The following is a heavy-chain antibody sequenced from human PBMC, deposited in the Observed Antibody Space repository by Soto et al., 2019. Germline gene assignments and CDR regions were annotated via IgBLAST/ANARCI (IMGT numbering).Heavy chain of an antibody. CDR1: GYTFTSYY. CDR2: INPSGGST. Sequence: GASVKVSCKASGYTFTSYYMHWVRQAPGQGLEWMGIINPSGGSTSYAQKFQGRVTMTRDTSTSTVYMELSSLRSEDTAVYYCATGIAVAGEIQDTYYYYGMDVWGQGTTVTVSS. CDR3: ATGIAVAGEIQDTYYYYGMDV. V-gene: IGHV1-46*01. J-gene: IGHJ6*02. D-gene: IGHD6-19*01.